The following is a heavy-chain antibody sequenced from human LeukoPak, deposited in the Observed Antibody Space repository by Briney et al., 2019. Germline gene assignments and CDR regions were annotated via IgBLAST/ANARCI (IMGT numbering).Heavy chain of an antibody. CDR1: GYTFTDDH. CDR3: ARERFDGFDY. D-gene: IGHD3-9*01. J-gene: IGHJ4*02. CDR2: VNPNSGGT. Sequence: GASLRVSCKTSGYTFTDDHLHWVRQAPGQGLEWMGWVNPNSGGTKYAQKFEGRVTITRDTCISTAYMELRRLTSDDTAVYYCARERFDGFDYWGQGTLVTVSS. V-gene: IGHV1-2*02.